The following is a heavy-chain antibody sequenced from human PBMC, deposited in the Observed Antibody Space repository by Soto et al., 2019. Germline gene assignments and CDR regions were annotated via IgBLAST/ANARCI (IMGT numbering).Heavy chain of an antibody. Sequence: SVKVSCKASGGTFSSYAISWVRQAPGQGLEWMGGIIPIFGTANYAQKFQGRVTITADESTSTAYMELSSLRSEDTAVYYCARDPYVLYRNYYYRMDVWGQGNTVTVSS. CDR2: IIPIFGTA. CDR1: GGTFSSYA. V-gene: IGHV1-69*13. J-gene: IGHJ6*02. CDR3: ARDPYVLYRNYYYRMDV. D-gene: IGHD3-16*01.